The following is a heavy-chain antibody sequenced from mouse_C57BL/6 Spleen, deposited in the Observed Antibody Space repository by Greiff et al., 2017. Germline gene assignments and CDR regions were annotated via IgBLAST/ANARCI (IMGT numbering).Heavy chain of an antibody. CDR1: GFTFSDYG. V-gene: IGHV5-17*01. CDR3: ARSPTGWYFDV. Sequence: EVQLVESGGGLVKPGGSLKLSCAASGFTFSDYGMHWVRQAPEKGLEWVAYISSGSSTIYYADTVKGRFTISRDNAKNTLFLQMTSLRSEDTAMYYCARSPTGWYFDVWGTGTTVTVSS. D-gene: IGHD4-1*02. CDR2: ISSGSSTI. J-gene: IGHJ1*03.